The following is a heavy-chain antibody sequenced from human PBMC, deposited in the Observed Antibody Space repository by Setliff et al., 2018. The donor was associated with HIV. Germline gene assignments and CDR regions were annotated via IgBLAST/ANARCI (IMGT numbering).Heavy chain of an antibody. D-gene: IGHD6-6*01. V-gene: IGHV1-69*06. J-gene: IGHJ6*03. CDR1: GGTFSSYA. CDR2: IIPIFGTA. CDR3: ARRAAGGSSPNDYMDV. Sequence: AAVKVSCKASGGTFSSYAISWVRQAPGQGLEWMGRIIPIFGTANYAQKFQGRVTITADKSTSTAYMELSSLRSEDTAVYYCARRAAGGSSPNDYMDVWGKGTTVTVSS.